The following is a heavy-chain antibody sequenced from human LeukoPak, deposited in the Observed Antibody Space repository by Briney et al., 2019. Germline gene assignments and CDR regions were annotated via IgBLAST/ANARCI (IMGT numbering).Heavy chain of an antibody. CDR2: INPNSGGT. J-gene: IGHJ6*03. Sequence: ASVKVSCQASGYTFTGYYLHGVRQAPGQGLEGMGWINPNSGGTNYAQRFQGRVTMTRDTSISTAYMELSRLRSDDTAVYYCARDFTLREQYYYYYMDVWGKGTTVTVSS. CDR1: GYTFTGYY. D-gene: IGHD1/OR15-1a*01. CDR3: ARDFTLREQYYYYYMDV. V-gene: IGHV1-2*02.